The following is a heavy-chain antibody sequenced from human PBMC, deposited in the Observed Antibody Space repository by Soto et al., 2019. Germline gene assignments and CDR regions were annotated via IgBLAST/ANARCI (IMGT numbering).Heavy chain of an antibody. Sequence: QVQLVQSGAEVKKPESSVKVSCKASGGTFSSYAISWVRQAPGQGLEWMGGIIPIFGTANYAQKFQGRVTITADESTSTAYMELSSLRSEDTAVYYCARGGTIAAAGPYYYGMDVWGQGTTVTVSS. D-gene: IGHD6-13*01. V-gene: IGHV1-69*01. CDR1: GGTFSSYA. J-gene: IGHJ6*02. CDR2: IIPIFGTA. CDR3: ARGGTIAAAGPYYYGMDV.